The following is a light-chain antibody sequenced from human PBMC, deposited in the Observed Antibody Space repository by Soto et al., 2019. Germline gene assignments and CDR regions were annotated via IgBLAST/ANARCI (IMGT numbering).Light chain of an antibody. Sequence: DIVMTQSPASLAVSLGERATINCKSSQSVLYSSNNKNYLAWYQHKPGQPPKLLIHWASTRASGVPDRFSGSGSGTDFTLTITSLQAEDVAVYYCQQYDTTPPWTFGQGTKVEIK. J-gene: IGKJ1*01. V-gene: IGKV4-1*01. CDR2: WAS. CDR1: QSVLYSSNNKNY. CDR3: QQYDTTPPWT.